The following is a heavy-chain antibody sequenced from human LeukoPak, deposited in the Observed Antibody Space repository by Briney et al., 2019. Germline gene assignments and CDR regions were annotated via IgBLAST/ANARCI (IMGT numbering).Heavy chain of an antibody. Sequence: PSETLSLTCAVYGGSFSGYYWSWIRQPPGKGPEWIGEINHSGRTNSNPSLKSRVTISVDTSKNQFSLKLSSVTAADTAVYCCARAPWSSGWYSRYFDLWGRGTLVTVSS. J-gene: IGHJ2*01. CDR1: GGSFSGYY. CDR2: INHSGRT. CDR3: ARAPWSSGWYSRYFDL. V-gene: IGHV4-34*01. D-gene: IGHD6-19*01.